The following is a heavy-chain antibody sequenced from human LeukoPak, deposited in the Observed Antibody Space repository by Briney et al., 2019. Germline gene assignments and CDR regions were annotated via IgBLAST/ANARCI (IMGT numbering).Heavy chain of an antibody. CDR1: GFPFSNYW. D-gene: IGHD4-23*01. Sequence: QSGGSLRLSCAGPGFPFSNYWMAWVRQAPGKGLEWVANMKEDGGEINYVDSVKGRFTISRDNAKNSLDLQMNSLRVDDTAVYYCVRDRGYSTFDYWGQGTLVTVSS. J-gene: IGHJ4*02. V-gene: IGHV3-7*01. CDR3: VRDRGYSTFDY. CDR2: MKEDGGEI.